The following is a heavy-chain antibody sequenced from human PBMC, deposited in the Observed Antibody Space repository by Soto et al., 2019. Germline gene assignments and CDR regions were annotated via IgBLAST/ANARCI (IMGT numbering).Heavy chain of an antibody. Sequence: SETLSLTCAVSGGSISSSNWWSWVRQPPGKGLEWIGEIYHSGSTNYNPSLKSRVTISVDKSKNQFSLKLSSVTAADTAVYYCARYGVAARTYYYYATDVWGQGTTLTVSS. J-gene: IGHJ6*02. CDR3: ARYGVAARTYYYYATDV. D-gene: IGHD6-6*01. CDR1: GGSISSSNW. CDR2: IYHSGST. V-gene: IGHV4-4*02.